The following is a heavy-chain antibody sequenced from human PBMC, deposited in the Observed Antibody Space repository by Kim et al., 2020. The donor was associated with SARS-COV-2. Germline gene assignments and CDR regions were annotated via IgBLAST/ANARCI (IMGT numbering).Heavy chain of an antibody. D-gene: IGHD3-22*01. J-gene: IGHJ4*02. V-gene: IGHV3-74*01. Sequence: VQGRFTICRDNAKNTLYLQMSSLRAEDTAVYYCARRNYYDSKTSNGALDYWGQGTLVTVSS. CDR3: ARRNYYDSKTSNGALDY.